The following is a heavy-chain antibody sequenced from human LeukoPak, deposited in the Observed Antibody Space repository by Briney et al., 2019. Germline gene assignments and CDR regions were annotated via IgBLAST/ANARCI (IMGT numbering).Heavy chain of an antibody. CDR3: ASTEYTKDTAMVLFDY. CDR1: GGTFISYA. Sequence: SVKVSFKASGGTFISYAISWVRQAPGQGLEWMGGIIPIFGTANYAQKFQGRVTITADESTSTAYMEPSSLRSEDTAVYYCASTEYTKDTAMVLFDYWGQGTLVTVSS. V-gene: IGHV1-69*13. J-gene: IGHJ4*02. CDR2: IIPIFGTA. D-gene: IGHD5-18*01.